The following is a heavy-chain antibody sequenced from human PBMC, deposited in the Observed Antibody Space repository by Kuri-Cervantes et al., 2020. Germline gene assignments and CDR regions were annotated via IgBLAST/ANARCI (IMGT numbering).Heavy chain of an antibody. CDR2: MYYSGST. CDR3: ASEYYYDSSGYY. D-gene: IGHD3-22*01. Sequence: SETLSLTCTVSGGSISSSSYYWGWIRQPPGKGLEWIGSMYYSGSTYYNPSLKSRVTISVDTSKNQFSLKLSSVTAADTAVYYCASEYYYDSSGYYLGQGNLVTVSS. CDR1: GGSISSSSYY. V-gene: IGHV4-39*07. J-gene: IGHJ4*02.